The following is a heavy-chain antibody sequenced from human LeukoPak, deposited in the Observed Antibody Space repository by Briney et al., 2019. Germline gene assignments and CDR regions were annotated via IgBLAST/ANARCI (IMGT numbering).Heavy chain of an antibody. J-gene: IGHJ5*02. Sequence: ASVKVSCKASGSTFTGYYMHWVRPAPGQGLEWMGWINPNSGGTNYAQKFQGRVTMTRDTSISTAYMELSRLRSDDTAVYYCARDMVESTSWNWFDPWGQGTLVTVSS. CDR3: ARDMVESTSWNWFDP. D-gene: IGHD2-2*01. CDR1: GSTFTGYY. V-gene: IGHV1-2*02. CDR2: INPNSGGT.